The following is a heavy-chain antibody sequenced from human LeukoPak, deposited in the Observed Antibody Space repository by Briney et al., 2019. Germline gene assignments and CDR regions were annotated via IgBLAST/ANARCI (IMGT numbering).Heavy chain of an antibody. CDR3: ARDRPFYDVLTGYHQGWFDP. J-gene: IGHJ5*02. D-gene: IGHD3-9*01. Sequence: GSLRLSCAASGFTFSIHGMNWVRQTPGKGLEWVSYIINSGGTIYYADSVQGRFTISRDNSKNTLYLQMNRLRAEDTAVYYCARDRPFYDVLTGYHQGWFDPWGQGTLVTVSS. V-gene: IGHV3-48*01. CDR1: GFTFSIHG. CDR2: IINSGGTI.